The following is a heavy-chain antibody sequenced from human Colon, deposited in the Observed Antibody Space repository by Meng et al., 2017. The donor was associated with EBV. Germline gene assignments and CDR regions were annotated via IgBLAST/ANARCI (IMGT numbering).Heavy chain of an antibody. J-gene: IGHJ4*02. CDR3: GTLKYTSGFYGPAY. Sequence: QLGTIGSDLKCPGSLVKVSCKASGYTLTKYPMNWVRQAPGQGLDWLGWISTNTGNPTYAQGFTGRFVFSVDTSVSTAYLQISSLKAEDTAVYYCGTLKYTSGFYGPAYWGQGALVTVSS. CDR2: ISTNTGNP. CDR1: GYTLTKYP. V-gene: IGHV7-4-1*02. D-gene: IGHD6-19*01.